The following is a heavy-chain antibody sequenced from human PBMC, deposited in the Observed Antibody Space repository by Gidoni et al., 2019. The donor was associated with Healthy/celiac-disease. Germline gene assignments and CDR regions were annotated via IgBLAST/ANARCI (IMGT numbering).Heavy chain of an antibody. CDR2: ISGSGGST. J-gene: IGHJ4*02. CDR3: AKDVGRLDTAMAY. D-gene: IGHD5-18*01. Sequence: EVQLLESGGGLVQPGGSLRLSCSASGFTFSSYAMSWVRQAPGKGLGWVSAISGSGGSTYYADSVKGRFTISRDNSKNTLYLQMNSLRAEDTAVYYCAKDVGRLDTAMAYWGQGTVVTVSS. V-gene: IGHV3-23*01. CDR1: GFTFSSYA.